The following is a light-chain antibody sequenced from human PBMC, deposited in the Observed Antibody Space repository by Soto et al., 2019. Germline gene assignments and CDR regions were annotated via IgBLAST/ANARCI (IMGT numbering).Light chain of an antibody. J-gene: IGLJ3*02. CDR1: SSDVGSYNL. Sequence: QSALTQPASVSGSPGQSITISCTGTSSDVGSYNLVSWYQQHPGTAPKLMIYEDNKRASGVSNRFSGSTSGITASLTTSVLQAEDEADYYCCSYAGSSTWVFGGGTKLTVL. CDR3: CSYAGSSTWV. CDR2: EDN. V-gene: IGLV2-23*01.